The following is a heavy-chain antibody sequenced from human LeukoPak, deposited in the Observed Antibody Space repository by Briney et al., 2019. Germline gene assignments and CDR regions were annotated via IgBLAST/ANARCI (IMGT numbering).Heavy chain of an antibody. J-gene: IGHJ4*02. Sequence: PGGSLRLSCAASGFTFSSYGMSWVRQAPGKGLEWVSAISGSGGSTYYADSVKGRFTISRDNSKNTLYLQMNSLRAEDTAVYYCAKTPSVVVTARIDYWGQGTLVTVSS. CDR2: ISGSGGST. CDR1: GFTFSSYG. CDR3: AKTPSVVVTARIDY. V-gene: IGHV3-23*01. D-gene: IGHD2-21*02.